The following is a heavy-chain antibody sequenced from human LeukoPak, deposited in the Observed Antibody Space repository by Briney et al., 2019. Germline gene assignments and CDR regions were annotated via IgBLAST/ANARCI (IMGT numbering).Heavy chain of an antibody. D-gene: IGHD2-8*01. CDR3: SRENGAFSPFGY. CDR1: GGSISNTNW. CDR2: ISLTGLT. V-gene: IGHV4-4*02. Sequence: SATLSLTCGVSGGSISNTNWWSWVRQPPGQGLEWIGEISLTGLTHYNPSLESRVTVSLDKSKNQLSLNLTSVTAADTAVYYCSRENGAFSPFGYWGQGTLVTVLS. J-gene: IGHJ4*02.